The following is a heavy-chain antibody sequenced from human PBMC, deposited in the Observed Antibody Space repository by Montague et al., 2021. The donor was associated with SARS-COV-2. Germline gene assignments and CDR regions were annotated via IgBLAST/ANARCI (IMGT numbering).Heavy chain of an antibody. CDR3: ARWDPQTLTVISLRGKSANDY. Sequence: SETLSLTCAVYGESFSGFFWSWIRQPPGKGLGWIAEINDRGVTNYNYNPSLGSRVTISADTSKNQFSLKLRSVTAADTAVYYCARWDPQTLTVISLRGKSANDYWGQGTLVTVSS. CDR1: GESFSGFF. D-gene: IGHD4-11*01. CDR2: INDRGVTNY. J-gene: IGHJ4*02. V-gene: IGHV4-34*01.